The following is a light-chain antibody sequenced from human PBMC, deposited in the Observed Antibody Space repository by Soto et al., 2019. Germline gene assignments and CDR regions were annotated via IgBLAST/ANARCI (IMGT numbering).Light chain of an antibody. V-gene: IGKV3-15*01. Sequence: EIVMTQSPATLSVSPGERATLSCRASQSVSSNLAWYQQKPGQAPRLLIYGASTRATGIPARFSGSGSGTEFTLTISSLQSEDFAVYYCQQYNNWPLALTFGGGTKVGSN. CDR2: GAS. CDR3: QQYNNWPLALT. CDR1: QSVSSN. J-gene: IGKJ4*01.